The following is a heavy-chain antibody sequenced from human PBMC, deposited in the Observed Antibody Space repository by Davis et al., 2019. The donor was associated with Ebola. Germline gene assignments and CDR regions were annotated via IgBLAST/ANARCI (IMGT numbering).Heavy chain of an antibody. V-gene: IGHV3-74*01. CDR2: INSDGSST. CDR3: ARQLRFLAWSGYMDV. D-gene: IGHD3-3*01. CDR1: GFTFNTYW. J-gene: IGHJ6*03. Sequence: PGGSLRLSCEASGFTFNTYWMYWVRQVPGKGLVCVSRINSDGSSTTYADSVRGRFTISRDNAKSTLFLQMNSLRAEDTAVYYCARQLRFLAWSGYMDVWGKGTTVTVSS.